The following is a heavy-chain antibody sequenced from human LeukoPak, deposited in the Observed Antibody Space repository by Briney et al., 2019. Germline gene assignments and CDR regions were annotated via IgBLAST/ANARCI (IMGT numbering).Heavy chain of an antibody. V-gene: IGHV3-30-3*01. CDR1: GFTFSSYA. D-gene: IGHD3-22*01. Sequence: PGGSLRLSCAASGFTFSSYAMHWVRQAPGKGLEWVAVISYDGSNKYYADSVKGRFTISRDDSRNTLYLQMNSLRAEDTAVYYCARPRGWYHDSRNAFDIWGQGTMVTVSS. CDR2: ISYDGSNK. J-gene: IGHJ3*02. CDR3: ARPRGWYHDSRNAFDI.